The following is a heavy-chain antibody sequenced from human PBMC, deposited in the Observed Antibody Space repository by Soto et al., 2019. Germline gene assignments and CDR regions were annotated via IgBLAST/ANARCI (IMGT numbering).Heavy chain of an antibody. D-gene: IGHD4-4*01. J-gene: IGHJ6*02. CDR1: GYTFTSYG. CDR3: ARVRDLYSNYDGMDV. CDR2: ISAYNGNT. Sequence: ASVKVSCKASGYTFTSYGISWVLQAPGQGLEWMGWISAYNGNTNYAQKLQGRVTMTTDTSTSTAYMELRSLRSDDTAVYYCARVRDLYSNYDGMDVWGQGTTVTV. V-gene: IGHV1-18*04.